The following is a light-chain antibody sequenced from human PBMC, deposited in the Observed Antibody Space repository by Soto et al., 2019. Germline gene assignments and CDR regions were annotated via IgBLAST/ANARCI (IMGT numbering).Light chain of an antibody. CDR3: SSYTNINTGACV. J-gene: IGLJ1*01. Sequence: QSALTQPASVSGSPGQSITISCTGTSGDIGSYNRVSWYQQHPGKAPKLIIYEFTDRPSGVSNRFSGSKSGNTASLTISGLQAEDEAEYYCSSYTNINTGACVFGTGTKVTV. V-gene: IGLV2-14*01. CDR1: SGDIGSYNR. CDR2: EFT.